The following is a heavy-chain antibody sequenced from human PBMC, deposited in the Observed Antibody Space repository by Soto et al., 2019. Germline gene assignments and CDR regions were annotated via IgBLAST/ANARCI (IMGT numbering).Heavy chain of an antibody. CDR1: GGTFSSYA. J-gene: IGHJ4*02. CDR3: ARDRGIAEAGTTTYDY. Sequence: ASVKVSCKASGGTFSSYAISWVRQAPGQGLEWMGGIIPIFGTANYAQKFQGRVTITADESTSTAYMELSSLRSEDTAVYYCARDRGIAEAGTTTYDYWGQGTLVTVSS. V-gene: IGHV1-69*13. D-gene: IGHD6-13*01. CDR2: IIPIFGTA.